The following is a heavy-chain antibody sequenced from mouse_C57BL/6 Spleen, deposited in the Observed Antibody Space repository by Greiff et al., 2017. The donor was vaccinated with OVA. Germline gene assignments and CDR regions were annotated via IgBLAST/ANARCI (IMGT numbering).Heavy chain of an antibody. CDR3: ARRRLPGAMDY. D-gene: IGHD2-2*01. CDR2: IWRGGST. J-gene: IGHJ4*01. Sequence: VQLQQSGPGLVQPSPSLSITCTASGFSLTSYGVHWVRQSPGKGLEWLGVIWRGGSTDYNAAFISRLSISKDKSKSQVFYKMNSLQADDTAIYCCARRRLPGAMDYWGQGTSVTVSS. V-gene: IGHV2-2*01. CDR1: GFSLTSYG.